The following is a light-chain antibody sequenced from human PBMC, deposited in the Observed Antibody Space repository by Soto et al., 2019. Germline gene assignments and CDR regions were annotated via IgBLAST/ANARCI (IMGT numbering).Light chain of an antibody. Sequence: EIVLTQSPVTLSLSPGERATLSCRASQSVSSRYLAWYQQKPGQAPRLLMYDVSSRATGIPDRFSGSGSATDFTLTISRLEPEDFAVYYCQQYGRSPTFGQGTRLEIK. J-gene: IGKJ5*01. CDR2: DVS. V-gene: IGKV3-20*01. CDR3: QQYGRSPT. CDR1: QSVSSRY.